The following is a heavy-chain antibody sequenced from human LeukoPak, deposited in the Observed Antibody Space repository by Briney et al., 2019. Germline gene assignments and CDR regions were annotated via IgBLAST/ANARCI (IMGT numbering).Heavy chain of an antibody. D-gene: IGHD3-3*01. CDR1: GGSISSGGYY. Sequence: SETLSLTCTVSGGSISSGGYYWSWIRQPPGKGLEWIGYIYHSGSTYYNPSLKSRVTISVDRSKNQFSLKLSSVTAADTAVYYCARVTRYDAQISGAFDIWGQGTMVTVSS. CDR3: ARVTRYDAQISGAFDI. V-gene: IGHV4-30-2*01. CDR2: IYHSGST. J-gene: IGHJ3*02.